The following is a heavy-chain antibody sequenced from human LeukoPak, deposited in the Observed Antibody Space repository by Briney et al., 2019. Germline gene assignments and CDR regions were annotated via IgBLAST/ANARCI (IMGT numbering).Heavy chain of an antibody. D-gene: IGHD3-22*01. CDR1: GFTFNTYA. Sequence: PGGSLRLSCAASGFTFNTYAMSWVRQAPGKGLEWVSSISSSSSYIYYADSVKGRFTISRDNAKNSLYLQMNSLRAEDTAVYYCARDGQDYYDSSGYLHYWGQGTLVTVSS. CDR3: ARDGQDYYDSSGYLHY. J-gene: IGHJ4*02. CDR2: ISSSSSYI. V-gene: IGHV3-21*01.